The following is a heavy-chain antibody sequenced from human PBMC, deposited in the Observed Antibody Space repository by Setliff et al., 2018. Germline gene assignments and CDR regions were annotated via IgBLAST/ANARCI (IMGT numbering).Heavy chain of an antibody. CDR3: ARDMGYRDH. V-gene: IGHV4-61*02. CDR2: IHFSGTT. J-gene: IGHJ4*02. D-gene: IGHD5-18*01. Sequence: SETLSLTCDVSGISIRTSSDYWTWIRQPAGKGLEWIGRIHFSGTTNYKPSLRSRATISLDMSKNQLSLRLTSVTAADTAIYYCARDMGYRDHWGQGALVTVS. CDR1: GISIRTSSDY.